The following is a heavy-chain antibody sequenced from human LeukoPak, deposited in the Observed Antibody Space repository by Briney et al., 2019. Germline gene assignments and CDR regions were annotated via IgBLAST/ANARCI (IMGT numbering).Heavy chain of an antibody. CDR3: ARDSHGAFDI. Sequence: GSLRLSCAASGFTFSSYSMNWVRQAPGKGLEWVSSISSSSSYIYYADSVKGRFTISRDNAKNSLYLQMNSLRAEDAAVYYCARDSHGAFDIWGQGTMVTVSS. CDR1: GFTFSSYS. J-gene: IGHJ3*02. CDR2: ISSSSSYI. V-gene: IGHV3-21*01.